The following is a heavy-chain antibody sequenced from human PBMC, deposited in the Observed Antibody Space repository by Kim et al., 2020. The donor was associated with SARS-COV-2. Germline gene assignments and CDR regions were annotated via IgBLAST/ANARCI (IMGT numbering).Heavy chain of an antibody. V-gene: IGHV3-21*01. CDR3: ARDGGPTVIPPGAFDI. CDR1: GFTFSSYS. D-gene: IGHD4-17*01. CDR2: ISSSSSYI. Sequence: GGSLRLSCAASGFTFSSYSMNWVRQAPGKGLEWVSSISSSSSYIYYADSVKGRFTISRDNAKNSLYLQMNSLRAEDTAVYYCARDGGPTVIPPGAFDIWGQGTMVTVSS. J-gene: IGHJ3*02.